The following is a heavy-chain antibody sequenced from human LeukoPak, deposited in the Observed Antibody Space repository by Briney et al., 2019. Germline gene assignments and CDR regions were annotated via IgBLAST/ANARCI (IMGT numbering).Heavy chain of an antibody. V-gene: IGHV3-7*01. J-gene: IGHJ4*02. Sequence: GGSLRLSCAASGFTVSNNYMSWVRQAPGKGLEWVANIKQDGGEKYHVDSVKGRFTISRDNAKNSLYLQMNSLRAEDTAVYYCARESGNWNFRYFDYWGQGTLVTVSS. CDR3: ARESGNWNFRYFDY. D-gene: IGHD1-7*01. CDR2: IKQDGGEK. CDR1: GFTVSNNY.